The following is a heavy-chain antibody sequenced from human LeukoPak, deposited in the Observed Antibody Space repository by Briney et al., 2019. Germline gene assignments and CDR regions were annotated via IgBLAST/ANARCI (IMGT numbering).Heavy chain of an antibody. J-gene: IGHJ6*03. CDR2: INQDGSGK. CDR1: GFTFSSYW. Sequence: GGSLRLSCAASGFTFSSYWMSWVRQAPGKGLEWVANINQDGSGKYYVDSVKGRFIISRDNAKDSLHLQMNSLRAEDTAMYYCATLIGYRSSWYDYYYMDVWGKGTTVTVSS. D-gene: IGHD6-13*01. CDR3: ATLIGYRSSWYDYYYMDV. V-gene: IGHV3-7*01.